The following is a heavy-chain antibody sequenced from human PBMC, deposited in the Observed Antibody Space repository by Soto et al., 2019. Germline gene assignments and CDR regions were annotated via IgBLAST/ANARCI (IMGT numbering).Heavy chain of an antibody. CDR1: GYSISSGFY. CDR3: TGCVSSSLYPPWGLHHFDS. J-gene: IGHJ4*02. V-gene: IGHV4-38-2*01. Sequence: SETLSLTCVVSGYSISSGFYWGWIRQSPRKGLEWIGSVYQTGTTNYNPSLKSRVAISLDTSKSDFSLRLTSVTAADTAVYFCTGCVSSSLYPPWGLHHFDSWGQGTLVTVSS. D-gene: IGHD6-13*01. CDR2: VYQTGTT.